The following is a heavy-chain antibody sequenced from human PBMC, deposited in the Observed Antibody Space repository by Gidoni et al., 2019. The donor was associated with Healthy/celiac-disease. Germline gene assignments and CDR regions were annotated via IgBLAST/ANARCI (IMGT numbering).Heavy chain of an antibody. CDR1: GGPFSSYA. D-gene: IGHD2-2*01. V-gene: IGHV1-69*06. CDR2: IIPIFGTA. Sequence: QVQLVQSGAEVKKPGSSVKVSCKASGGPFSSYAISWVRQAPGQGLEWMGGIIPIFGTANYAQKFQGRVTITADKSTSTAYMELSSLRSEDTAVYYCARGAFCSSTSCYGYYYYGMDVWGQGTTVTVSS. J-gene: IGHJ6*02. CDR3: ARGAFCSSTSCYGYYYYGMDV.